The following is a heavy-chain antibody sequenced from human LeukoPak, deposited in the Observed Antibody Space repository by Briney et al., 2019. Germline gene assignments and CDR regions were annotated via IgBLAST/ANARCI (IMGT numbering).Heavy chain of an antibody. CDR1: GGSISSDY. CDR2: IYYSGGT. D-gene: IGHD3-10*01. CDR3: ARESKYYYGSGSYLDY. V-gene: IGHV4-59*01. J-gene: IGHJ4*02. Sequence: PSETLSLTCAVSGGSISSDYWSWVRQPPGGGLECVGYIYYSGGTNYNPSPTSRVTISVDTSKNQFSLKLSSVTAADTAVYYCARESKYYYGSGSYLDYWGQGTLVTVSS.